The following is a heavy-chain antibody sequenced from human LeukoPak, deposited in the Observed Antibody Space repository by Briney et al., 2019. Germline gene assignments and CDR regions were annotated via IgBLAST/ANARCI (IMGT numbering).Heavy chain of an antibody. CDR2: ISGSGGST. J-gene: IGHJ4*02. V-gene: IGHV3-23*01. Sequence: PGGSLRLSCAASGFTFSSYAMSWVRQAPGKGLEWVSAISGSGGSTYYADSVKGRFTISRDNSKNTLYLQVNSLRSEDTAVYYCARGQNYFDYWGQGTLVTVSS. CDR1: GFTFSSYA. CDR3: ARGQNYFDY.